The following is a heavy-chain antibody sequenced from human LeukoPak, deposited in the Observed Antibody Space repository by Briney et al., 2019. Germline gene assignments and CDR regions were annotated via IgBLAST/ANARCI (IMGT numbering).Heavy chain of an antibody. Sequence: PGGSLRLSCAASGFTFSVHPMNWVRQAPGKGLEWVSSIGGSGESTFYADSMKGRFTISRDNSKNTLYLQMNSLRAEDTAVYYCAAVGALYYDDAFDIWGQGTMVTVSS. D-gene: IGHD3-3*01. J-gene: IGHJ3*02. CDR2: IGGSGEST. V-gene: IGHV3-23*01. CDR1: GFTFSVHP. CDR3: AAVGALYYDDAFDI.